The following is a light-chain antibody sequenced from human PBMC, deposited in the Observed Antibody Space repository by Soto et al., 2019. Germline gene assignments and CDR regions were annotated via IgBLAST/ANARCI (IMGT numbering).Light chain of an antibody. V-gene: IGKV3-15*01. CDR1: QSIGSS. Sequence: IVMTHSPVTLSVSPGERVSLSCRASQSIGSSLAWFQQKLCQAPRLLIYGASTRATGIPGRFSGRGSGSEFTLTSRGLLSEDFAVYYCQHYSNWPPITFGQGTRLEIK. J-gene: IGKJ5*01. CDR2: GAS. CDR3: QHYSNWPPIT.